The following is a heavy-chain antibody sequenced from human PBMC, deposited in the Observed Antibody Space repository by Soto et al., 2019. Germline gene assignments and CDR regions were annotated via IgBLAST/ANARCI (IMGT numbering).Heavy chain of an antibody. CDR1: GDSVSSNSAA. D-gene: IGHD2-15*01. CDR3: ARVCDGGSCYSTHAFDI. CDR2: TYYRSKWYN. V-gene: IGHV6-1*01. Sequence: SQTLSLTCAISGDSVSSNSAAWNWIRQSPSRGLEWLGRTYYRSKWYNDYAVSVKSRITVSSDTSKNQVSLQLDSVTPEDTAVYYCARVCDGGSCYSTHAFDIWGQGTMVTVSS. J-gene: IGHJ3*02.